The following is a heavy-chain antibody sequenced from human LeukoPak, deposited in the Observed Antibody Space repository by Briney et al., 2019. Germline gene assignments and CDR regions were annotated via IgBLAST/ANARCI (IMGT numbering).Heavy chain of an antibody. CDR2: IRSKANSYAT. D-gene: IGHD4-17*01. CDR1: GFTFSGSS. Sequence: GGSLRLSCAASGFTFSGSSMHWVRQASGKGLEWVGRIRSKANSYATAYAASVKGRFTISRDDSKSTAYLQMNSLKTEDTAVYYCTRRRAVTTSFYYYGMDVWGKGTTVTVSS. J-gene: IGHJ6*04. CDR3: TRRRAVTTSFYYYGMDV. V-gene: IGHV3-73*01.